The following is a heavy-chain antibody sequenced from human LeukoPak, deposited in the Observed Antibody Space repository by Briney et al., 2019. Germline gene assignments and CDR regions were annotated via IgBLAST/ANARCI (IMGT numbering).Heavy chain of an antibody. J-gene: IGHJ4*02. D-gene: IGHD3-22*01. CDR1: GCTFTSYY. CDR2: INPSGGST. Sequence: ASVKVSCKASGCTFTSYYMHWVRQAPGQGLEWMGIINPSGGSTSYAQKFQGRVTMTRDTSTSTVYMELSSLRSEDTAVYYCARDDNLAKNTMIQGYWGQGTLVTVSS. CDR3: ARDDNLAKNTMIQGY. V-gene: IGHV1-46*01.